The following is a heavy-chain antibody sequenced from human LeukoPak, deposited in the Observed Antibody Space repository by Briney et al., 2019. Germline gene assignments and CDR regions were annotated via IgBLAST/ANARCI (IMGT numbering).Heavy chain of an antibody. V-gene: IGHV3-49*04. CDR1: GFTFGDYA. CDR3: TRGYYDGPPPIDY. CDR2: IRSKAYGGTT. J-gene: IGHJ4*02. Sequence: PGGSLRLSCTASGFTFGDYAMSWVRQAPGKGLEWVGFIRSKAYGGTTEYAASVKGRFTISRDDSKSIAYLQMNSLKTEDTAVYYCTRGYYDGPPPIDYWGQGTLVTVSS. D-gene: IGHD3-22*01.